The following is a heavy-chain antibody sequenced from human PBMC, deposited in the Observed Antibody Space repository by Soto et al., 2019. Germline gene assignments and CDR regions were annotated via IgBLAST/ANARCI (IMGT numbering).Heavy chain of an antibody. CDR1: GGSISSGDYY. Sequence: SETLSLTCTVSGGSISSGDYYWSWIRQPPGKGLEWIGYIYYSGSTYYNPSLKSRVTISVDTSKNQFSLKLSSVTAADTAVYYCARGHTIFGVVIGATWFDPWGQGTLVTVSS. V-gene: IGHV4-30-4*01. D-gene: IGHD3-3*01. CDR3: ARGHTIFGVVIGATWFDP. CDR2: IYYSGST. J-gene: IGHJ5*02.